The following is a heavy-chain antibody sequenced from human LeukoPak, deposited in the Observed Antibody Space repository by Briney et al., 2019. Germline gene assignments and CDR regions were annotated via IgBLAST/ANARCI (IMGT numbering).Heavy chain of an antibody. J-gene: IGHJ3*02. CDR3: ARQVWYYDRSDFDI. D-gene: IGHD3-22*01. Sequence: QTLSLTCTVSGGSISSYDWSWIRQPPGKGLEGVGYIYNGGSKYYNPSLKSRVTISVDTSKNQSSLKLSSVTAADTAVYFCARQVWYYDRSDFDIWGQGTMVTVSS. CDR1: GGSISSYD. V-gene: IGHV4-59*08. CDR2: IYNGGSK.